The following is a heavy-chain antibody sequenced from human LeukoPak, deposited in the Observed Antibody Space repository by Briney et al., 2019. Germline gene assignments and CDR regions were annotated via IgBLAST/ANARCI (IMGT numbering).Heavy chain of an antibody. CDR1: GFTFSTYW. J-gene: IGHJ4*02. CDR2: INSDGSTT. V-gene: IGHV3-74*01. D-gene: IGHD5-18*01. CDR3: ARASSGYTYGQYDY. Sequence: GGSLRLSCAASGFTFSTYWMHWVREAPGKGLVWVSRINSDGSTTSYADSVKGRFTISRDNAKNSLYLQMNSLRAEDTAVYYCARASSGYTYGQYDYWGQGTLVTVSS.